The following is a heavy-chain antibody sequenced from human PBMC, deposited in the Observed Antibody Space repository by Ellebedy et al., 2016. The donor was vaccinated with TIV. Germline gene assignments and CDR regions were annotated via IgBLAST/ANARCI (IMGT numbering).Heavy chain of an antibody. CDR2: INHSGST. D-gene: IGHD6-19*01. J-gene: IGHJ3*02. CDR3: ARVGAVAGPNDAFDI. V-gene: IGHV4-34*01. Sequence: SETLSLTXAVYGGSFSGNYWSWIRQPPGKGLEWIGEINHSGSTNYNPSLKSRVTISVDTSKNQFSLQLNSVTPEDTAVYYCARVGAVAGPNDAFDIWGQGTMVTVSS. CDR1: GGSFSGNY.